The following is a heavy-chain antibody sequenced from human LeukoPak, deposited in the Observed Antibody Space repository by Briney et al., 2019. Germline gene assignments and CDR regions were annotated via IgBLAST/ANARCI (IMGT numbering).Heavy chain of an antibody. CDR3: AKDRWGAVAGTGDAFDI. CDR1: GFTFSSYS. CDR2: ISSSSSTI. Sequence: GGSLRLSCAASGFTFSSYSMNWVRQAPGKGLEWVSYISSSSSTIYYADSVKGRFTISRDNSKNTLYLQMDSLRAEDTAVYYCAKDRWGAVAGTGDAFDIWGQGTMVTVSS. D-gene: IGHD6-19*01. V-gene: IGHV3-48*01. J-gene: IGHJ3*02.